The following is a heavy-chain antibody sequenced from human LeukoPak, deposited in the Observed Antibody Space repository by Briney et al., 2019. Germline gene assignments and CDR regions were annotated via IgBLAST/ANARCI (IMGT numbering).Heavy chain of an antibody. CDR1: GYTFTGYY. J-gene: IGHJ5*02. CDR3: ARDAKRGKGFDP. Sequence: ASVKVSCKASGYTFTGYYMHWVRQAPGQGLEWMGWINPSSGGTNYAQKFQGRVTMTRDTSISTAYMELSRLRSDDTAVYYCARDAKRGKGFDPWGQGTLVTVSS. CDR2: INPSSGGT. D-gene: IGHD1-26*01. V-gene: IGHV1-2*02.